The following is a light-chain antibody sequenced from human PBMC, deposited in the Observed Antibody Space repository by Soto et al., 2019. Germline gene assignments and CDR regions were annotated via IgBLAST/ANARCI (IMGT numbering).Light chain of an antibody. V-gene: IGKV3-20*01. CDR1: QSVSSSY. CDR2: GAS. Sequence: EIVLTQSPGTLSWSPGERATLSCMASQSVSSSYLAWYQQKPGQAPRPLIYGASSRAIGIPDRFSGSGSGTAFTLTISRLEPEAFAVYYCQQYGSSPWTFGQGTKVEMK. J-gene: IGKJ1*01. CDR3: QQYGSSPWT.